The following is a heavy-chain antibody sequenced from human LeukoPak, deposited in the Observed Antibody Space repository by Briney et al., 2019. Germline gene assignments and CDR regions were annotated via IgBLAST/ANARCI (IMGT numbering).Heavy chain of an antibody. CDR2: THYSGGT. Sequence: TSETLSLTCTVSGGSISSYYWSWIRQTPGKGLEWIGYTHYSGGTNYNPSLRSRVTISVDTSKNQFSLNLSSVTAADTAVYYCPKVKNAYNSNAFATWAQGTLVTASP. J-gene: IGHJ5*02. V-gene: IGHV4-59*01. CDR1: GGSISSYY. CDR3: PKVKNAYNSNAFAT. D-gene: IGHD5-24*01.